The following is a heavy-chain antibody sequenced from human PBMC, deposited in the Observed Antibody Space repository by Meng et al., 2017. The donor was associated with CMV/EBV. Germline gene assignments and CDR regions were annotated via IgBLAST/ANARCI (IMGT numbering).Heavy chain of an antibody. D-gene: IGHD3-3*01. CDR3: AHLHTYYDFWSGYYTGWVDP. CDR1: TSGVG. CDR2: IYWNDDK. Sequence: TSGVGVGWIRQPPGKALEWLALIYWNDDKRYSPSLKSRLTITKDTSKNQVVLTMTNMDPVDTATYYCAHLHTYYDFWSGYYTGWVDPWGQGTLVTVSS. J-gene: IGHJ5*02. V-gene: IGHV2-5*01.